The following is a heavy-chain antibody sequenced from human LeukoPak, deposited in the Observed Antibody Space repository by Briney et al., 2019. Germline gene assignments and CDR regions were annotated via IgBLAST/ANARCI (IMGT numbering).Heavy chain of an antibody. V-gene: IGHV1-69*04. CDR3: ARDQVDSRAPWFDP. D-gene: IGHD3-22*01. Sequence: SVKVSCKASGGTFSSYTISWVLQAPGQGLEWMGRIIPILGIANYAQKFQGRVTITADKSTSTAYMELSSLRSEDTAVYYCARDQVDSRAPWFDPWGQGTLVTVSS. CDR1: GGTFSSYT. CDR2: IIPILGIA. J-gene: IGHJ5*02.